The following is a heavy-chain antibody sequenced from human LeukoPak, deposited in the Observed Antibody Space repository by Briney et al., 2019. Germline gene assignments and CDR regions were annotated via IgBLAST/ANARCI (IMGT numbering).Heavy chain of an antibody. CDR3: AKDEADGITIFGVVEYYFDY. J-gene: IGHJ4*02. CDR2: IRYDGSNK. CDR1: GFTFSSYG. Sequence: GGSLRLSCAASGFTFSSYGMHWVRQALGKGLEWVAFIRYDGSNKYYADSVKGRFTISRDNSKNTLYLQMNSPRAEDTAVYYCAKDEADGITIFGVVEYYFDYWGQGTLVTVSS. V-gene: IGHV3-30*02. D-gene: IGHD3-3*01.